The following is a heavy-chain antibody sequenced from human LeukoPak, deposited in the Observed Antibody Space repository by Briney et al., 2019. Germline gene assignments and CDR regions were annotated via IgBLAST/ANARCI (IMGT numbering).Heavy chain of an antibody. CDR3: ARGVVGATKVDY. CDR2: IYYSGST. J-gene: IGHJ4*02. D-gene: IGHD1-26*01. V-gene: IGHV4-61*01. CDR1: GGSVSSGSYY. Sequence: SETLSLTCTVSGGSVSSGSYYWSRIRQPPGKGLEWIGYIYYSGSTNYNPSLKSRVTISVDTSKNQFSLKLSSVTAADTAVYYCARGVVGATKVDYWGQGTLVTVSS.